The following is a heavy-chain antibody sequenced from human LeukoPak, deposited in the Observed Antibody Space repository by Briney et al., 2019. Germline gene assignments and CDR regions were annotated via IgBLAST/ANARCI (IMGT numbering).Heavy chain of an antibody. CDR3: VRSQYSSSS. CDR2: INQDGSEK. Sequence: GGSLRLSCAASGFMFRSDWMGWVRQAPGKGLERVANINQDGSEKFYVDSVKGRFTISRDSAKDSLYLQMNGLRADDSAVYYCVRSQYSSSSWGQGTLVTVSS. CDR1: GFMFRSDW. V-gene: IGHV3-7*01. D-gene: IGHD6-13*01. J-gene: IGHJ5*02.